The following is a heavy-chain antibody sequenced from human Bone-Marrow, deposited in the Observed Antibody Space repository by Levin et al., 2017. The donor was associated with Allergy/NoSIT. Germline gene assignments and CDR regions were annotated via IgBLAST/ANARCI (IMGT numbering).Heavy chain of an antibody. CDR3: ARDLGGYGGA. Sequence: GGSLRLSCTASGFTFSSFWMHWVRQVPGKGLVWVSRINTDGRTTTYADSVKGRFTISRDNAKNTLYLQMDSLRAEDTALYYCARDLGGYGGAWGQGTQVTVSS. D-gene: IGHD5-12*01. J-gene: IGHJ5*02. V-gene: IGHV3-74*01. CDR1: GFTFSSFW. CDR2: INTDGRTT.